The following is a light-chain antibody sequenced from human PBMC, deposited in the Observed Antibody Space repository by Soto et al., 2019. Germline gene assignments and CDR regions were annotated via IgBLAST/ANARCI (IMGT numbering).Light chain of an antibody. V-gene: IGKV1-5*03. CDR2: KAS. J-gene: IGKJ1*01. Sequence: DIQMTQYPSTLSASVGDRVTITSRASQSISSWLAWYQQKPGKAPKLLIYKASSLESGVPSRFSGSGSGTEFTLTISSLQPDDFATYYCQQYNSYSPWTFGQGTKVDI. CDR1: QSISSW. CDR3: QQYNSYSPWT.